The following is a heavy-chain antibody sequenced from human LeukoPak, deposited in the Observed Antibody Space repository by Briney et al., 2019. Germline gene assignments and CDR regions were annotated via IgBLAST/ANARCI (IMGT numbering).Heavy chain of an antibody. D-gene: IGHD3-22*01. CDR1: GGTFSSYA. J-gene: IGHJ3*02. CDR3: AREEYYDSSGYYGAFDI. CDR2: IIPIFGTA. V-gene: IGHV1-69*05. Sequence: ASVRVSCKXSGGTFSSYAISWVRQAPGQGLEWMGRIIPIFGTANYAQKFQGRVTITTDESTSTAYMELSSLRSEDTAVYYCAREEYYDSSGYYGAFDIWGQGTMVTVSS.